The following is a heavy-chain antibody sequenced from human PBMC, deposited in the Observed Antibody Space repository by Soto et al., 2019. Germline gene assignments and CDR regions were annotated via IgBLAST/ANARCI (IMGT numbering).Heavy chain of an antibody. CDR3: AKSDYCSGGGCSLCFDP. Sequence: SETLSLTCTVSGGSISSGDYYWSWIRQPPGKGLEWIGYIYDSGSTYYNPSLKSRLTISVDTSKNQFSLKLNSVTAADTAVYFCAKSDYCSGGGCSLCFDPWGQGTLVTVSS. J-gene: IGHJ5*02. V-gene: IGHV4-30-4*01. CDR1: GGSISSGDYY. D-gene: IGHD2-15*01. CDR2: IYDSGST.